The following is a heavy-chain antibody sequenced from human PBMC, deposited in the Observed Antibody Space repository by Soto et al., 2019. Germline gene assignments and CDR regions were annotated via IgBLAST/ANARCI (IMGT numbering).Heavy chain of an antibody. V-gene: IGHV4-59*01. J-gene: IGHJ4*02. D-gene: IGHD3-3*01. CDR2: VYHTGRT. CDR3: ARDFAYFDS. CDR1: GGSISTYF. Sequence: SETLSLTCTVSGGSISTYFWSWIRQPPGKGLEWIGYVYHTGRTSYNPSLKSRVSISMDTSKTQFSLNLDSVTAADTAVYFCARDFAYFDSWGQGTLVTVSS.